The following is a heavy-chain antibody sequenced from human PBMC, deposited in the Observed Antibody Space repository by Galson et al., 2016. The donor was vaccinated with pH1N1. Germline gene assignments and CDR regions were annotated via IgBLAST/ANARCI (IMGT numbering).Heavy chain of an antibody. J-gene: IGHJ6*01. CDR1: GYRFSGYY. V-gene: IGHV1-2*06. CDR2: INPYSGGT. Sequence: SVKVSCKASGYRFSGYYIHWVRQAPGQGPEWMGRINPYSGGTKFAQKFQGRVILTRDTSITTAYMEVDTLSSDDAAVYYCARDLYGGFQLPSYYYYGMDVWGQGTTVTVSS. D-gene: IGHD4/OR15-4a*01. CDR3: ARDLYGGFQLPSYYYYGMDV.